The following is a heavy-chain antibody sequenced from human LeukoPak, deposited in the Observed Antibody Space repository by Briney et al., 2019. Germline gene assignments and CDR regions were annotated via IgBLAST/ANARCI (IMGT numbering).Heavy chain of an antibody. V-gene: IGHV3-23*01. CDR2: ISGSGGST. CDR3: ARDEKHDYGDYYFDY. Sequence: GGSLRLSCAASGFTFSSYAMSWVRQAPGKGLEWVSAISGSGGSTYYADSVKGRFTISRDNSKNTLYLQMNSLRAEDTAVYYCARDEKHDYGDYYFDYWGQGTLVTVSS. J-gene: IGHJ4*02. CDR1: GFTFSSYA. D-gene: IGHD4-17*01.